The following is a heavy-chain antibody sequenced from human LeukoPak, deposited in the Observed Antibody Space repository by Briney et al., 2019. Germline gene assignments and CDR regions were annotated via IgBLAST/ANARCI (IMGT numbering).Heavy chain of an antibody. D-gene: IGHD2-8*01. J-gene: IGHJ4*02. CDR2: INSDGSST. CDR3: ARGDIVLMVYYHDPSDY. V-gene: IGHV3-74*01. CDR1: GFTFSSYW. Sequence: PGGSLRLSCAASGFTFSSYWMHWVRQAPGKGLVWVSRINSDGSSTSYADSVKGRFTISRNNAKNTLYLQMNSLRAEDTAVYYCARGDIVLMVYYHDPSDYWGQGTLVTVSS.